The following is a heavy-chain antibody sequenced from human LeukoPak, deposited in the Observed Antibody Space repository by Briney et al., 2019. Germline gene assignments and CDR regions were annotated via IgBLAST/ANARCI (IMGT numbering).Heavy chain of an antibody. CDR3: SKNGDRFSYYYYYMDV. CDR2: ISYDGSNK. J-gene: IGHJ6*03. CDR1: GFTFSSYA. V-gene: IGHV3-30*18. D-gene: IGHD3-3*01. Sequence: GGSLRLSCAASGFTFSSYAMHWVRQAPGKGLEWVAVISYDGSNKYYADSVKGRFTISRDNSKNTLYLQMNSLRTEDTALYYCSKNGDRFSYYYYYMDVWGKGTTVTVSS.